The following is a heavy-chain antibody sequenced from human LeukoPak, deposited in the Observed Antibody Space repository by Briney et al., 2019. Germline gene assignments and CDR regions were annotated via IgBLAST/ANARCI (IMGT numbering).Heavy chain of an antibody. D-gene: IGHD5-18*01. V-gene: IGHV3-7*01. CDR3: ARDGYSYEGIYFDY. CDR2: IKLDGSEK. Sequence: SGGSLRLSCAASGFTFSRYWMSWVRQAPGKGLEWVANIKLDGSEKYYVDSVKGRFTISRDNAKNSLYLQMNSLRAEDTAVYYCARDGYSYEGIYFDYWGQGTLVTVSS. CDR1: GFTFSRYW. J-gene: IGHJ4*02.